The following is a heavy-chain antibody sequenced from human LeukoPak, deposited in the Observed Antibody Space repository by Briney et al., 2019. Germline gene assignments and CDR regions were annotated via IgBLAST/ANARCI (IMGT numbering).Heavy chain of an antibody. Sequence: KPSETLSLTCTVSGDSINSNSYYWGWIRQPPGKGLEWIGTIYYSGTTYYNPSLKSRVTISVDTSKNQFSLKVSSVTAADTAVYYCARDLSRAYALGTYYNPEGLGYWGQGTLVTVSS. J-gene: IGHJ4*02. CDR3: ARDLSRAYALGTYYNPEGLGY. CDR2: IYYSGTT. CDR1: GDSINSNSYY. V-gene: IGHV4-39*07. D-gene: IGHD3-10*01.